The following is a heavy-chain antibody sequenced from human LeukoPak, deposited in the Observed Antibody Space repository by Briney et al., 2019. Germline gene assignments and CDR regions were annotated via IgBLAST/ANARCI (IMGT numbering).Heavy chain of an antibody. Sequence: SETLSLTCTVSGYSISSAYYWGWIRQPPGKGLEWIGSIYHSGSTYYNPSLKSRVTISVDTSKNQFSLKLNSVTAADTAVYYCARERSGYSLFDYWGQGTLVTVPS. V-gene: IGHV4-38-2*02. CDR1: GYSISSAYY. CDR2: IYHSGST. D-gene: IGHD3-22*01. J-gene: IGHJ4*02. CDR3: ARERSGYSLFDY.